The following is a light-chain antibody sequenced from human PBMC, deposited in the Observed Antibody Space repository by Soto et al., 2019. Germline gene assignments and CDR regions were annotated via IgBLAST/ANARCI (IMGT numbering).Light chain of an antibody. V-gene: IGLV2-23*01. CDR3: CSYAGTNTFV. Sequence: QSALTQPASVSGSPGQSITISCTGTSSDVGSYNLVSWYQQHPGKAPKVMIYEGNKRPSGVSNRFSGSKYANTASLTISGLQTEDDADYYCCSYAGTNTFVFGTGTKPTVL. CDR1: SSDVGSYNL. J-gene: IGLJ1*01. CDR2: EGN.